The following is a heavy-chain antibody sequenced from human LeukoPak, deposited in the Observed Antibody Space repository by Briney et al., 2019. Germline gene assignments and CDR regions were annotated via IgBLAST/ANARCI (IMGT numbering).Heavy chain of an antibody. CDR1: GGSISRYY. Sequence: SETLSLTCTVSGGSISRYYWSWIRQPPGKGLEWIGSIYYSGSTYYNPSLKSRVTISVDTSKNQFSLKLSSVTAADTAVYYCARPDSNYYGMDVWGQGTTVTVSS. V-gene: IGHV4-39*01. CDR2: IYYSGST. D-gene: IGHD6-13*01. J-gene: IGHJ6*02. CDR3: ARPDSNYYGMDV.